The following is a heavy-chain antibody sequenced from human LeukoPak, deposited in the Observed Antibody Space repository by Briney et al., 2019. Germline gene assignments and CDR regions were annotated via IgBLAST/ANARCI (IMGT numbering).Heavy chain of an antibody. J-gene: IGHJ4*02. Sequence: GGSLRLSCVASGFTFGDVVMSWVRQAPGKGLEWVSAISYNGASTDYADPVKGRFAISRDNSKNTLYLQMNSLRAEDTAVYHCARRTGGTKDYWGQGTQVTVSS. CDR2: ISYNGAST. D-gene: IGHD7-27*01. V-gene: IGHV3-23*01. CDR3: ARRTGGTKDY. CDR1: GFTFGDVV.